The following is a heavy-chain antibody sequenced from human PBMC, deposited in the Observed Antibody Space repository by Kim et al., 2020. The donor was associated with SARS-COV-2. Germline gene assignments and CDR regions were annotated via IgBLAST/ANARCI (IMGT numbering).Heavy chain of an antibody. J-gene: IGHJ3*02. CDR3: ARQGVYVRTFDI. Sequence: YNPSLKSRVTISVDTSKNQFSLRLSSVTAADTAVYYCARQGVYVRTFDIWGQGTMVTVSS. D-gene: IGHD6-13*01. V-gene: IGHV4-39*01.